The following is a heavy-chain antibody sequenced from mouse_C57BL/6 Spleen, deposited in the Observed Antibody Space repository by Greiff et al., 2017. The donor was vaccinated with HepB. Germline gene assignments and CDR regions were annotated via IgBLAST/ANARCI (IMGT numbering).Heavy chain of an antibody. CDR2: INPNNGGT. Sequence: EVQLQQSGPELVKPGASVKISCKASGYTFTDYYMNWVKQSHGKSLEWIGDINPNNGGTSYNQKFKGKATLTVDKSSSTAYMELRSLTSEDSAVYYCARKGVTTVVASFDYWGQGTTLTVSS. D-gene: IGHD1-1*01. CDR3: ARKGVTTVVASFDY. CDR1: GYTFTDYY. J-gene: IGHJ2*01. V-gene: IGHV1-26*01.